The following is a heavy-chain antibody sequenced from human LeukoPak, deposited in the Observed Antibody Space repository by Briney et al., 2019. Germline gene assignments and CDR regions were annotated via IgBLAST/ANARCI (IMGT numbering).Heavy chain of an antibody. V-gene: IGHV3-7*01. D-gene: IGHD2-15*01. J-gene: IGHJ1*01. CDR2: IKQDGSEK. CDR3: ASGPQLLLWYFQH. Sequence: GGSLRLSCAASGFTFSSYWMSWVRQAPWKGLEWVANIKQDGSEKYYVDSVKGRFTISRDNAKNSLYLQMNSLRAEDTAVYYCASGPQLLLWYFQHWGQGTLVTVSS. CDR1: GFTFSSYW.